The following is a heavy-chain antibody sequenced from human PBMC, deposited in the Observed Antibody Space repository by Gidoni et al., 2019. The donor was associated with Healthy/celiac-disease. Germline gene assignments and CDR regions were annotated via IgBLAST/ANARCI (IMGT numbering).Heavy chain of an antibody. V-gene: IGHV3-33*01. CDR1: GFTFSSHG. Sequence: QVQLVESGGGVVQPGRSLRLSCAAPGFTFSSHGMHWVRQAPGKGLEWVAVIWYDGSNKYYADSVKGRFTISRDNSKNTLYLQMNSLRAEDTAVYYCARDRGITMKWRDAFDIWGQGTMVTVSS. D-gene: IGHD3-22*01. CDR2: IWYDGSNK. J-gene: IGHJ3*02. CDR3: ARDRGITMKWRDAFDI.